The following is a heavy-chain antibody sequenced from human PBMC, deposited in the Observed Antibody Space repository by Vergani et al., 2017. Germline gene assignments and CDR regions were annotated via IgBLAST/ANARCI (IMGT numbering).Heavy chain of an antibody. CDR1: GFTFSSYG. Sequence: QVQLVESGGGVVQPGGSLTLSCAASGFTFSSYGMHWVRQAPGKGLEWVAFIRYDGSNKYYADSVKGRFTISRDNSKNTLYLQMNSLRAEDTAVYYCAKXRGESGYSYGYYDYWGQGTLVTVSS. D-gene: IGHD5-18*01. V-gene: IGHV3-30*02. CDR2: IRYDGSNK. J-gene: IGHJ4*02. CDR3: AKXRGESGYSYGYYDY.